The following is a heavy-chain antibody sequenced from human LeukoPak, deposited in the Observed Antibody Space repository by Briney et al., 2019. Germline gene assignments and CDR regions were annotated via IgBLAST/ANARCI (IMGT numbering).Heavy chain of an antibody. J-gene: IGHJ4*02. V-gene: IGHV3-64D*06. CDR3: VKRGRTSDYAYDY. D-gene: IGHD4-17*01. CDR2: ISSSGDYT. Sequence: GGSLRLSCSASGFTFSDYAMHWVRQAPGRGLQFVSAISSSGDYTSYSDSVKGRFTISRDNSKNTLHLQMSSLRPEDTAVYFCVKRGRTSDYAYDYWRQGSLVTVSS. CDR1: GFTFSDYA.